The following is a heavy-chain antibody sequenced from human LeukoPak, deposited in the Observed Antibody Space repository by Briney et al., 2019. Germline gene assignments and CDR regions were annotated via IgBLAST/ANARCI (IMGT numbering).Heavy chain of an antibody. Sequence: SVKVSCKASGYTFTSYYMHWVRQAPGQGLEWMGGIIPIFGTAKYARKFQGRVTITAGESTSTAYMELSSLRSEDTAVYYCARDSSDFRNLIPHWGQGTLVTVSS. V-gene: IGHV1-69*13. CDR3: ARDSSDFRNLIPH. J-gene: IGHJ1*01. CDR1: GYTFTSYY. CDR2: IIPIFGTA. D-gene: IGHD1-14*01.